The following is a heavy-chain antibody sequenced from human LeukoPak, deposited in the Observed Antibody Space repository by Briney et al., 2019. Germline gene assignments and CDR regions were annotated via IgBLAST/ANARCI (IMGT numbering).Heavy chain of an antibody. Sequence: SVKVSCKASGGTFSSYAISWVRQAPGQGLEWMGGIIPIFGTANYAQKFQGRVTITADESTSSAYMELSSLRSEDTAVYYCARVPRLVENWFDPWGQGTLVTVSS. CDR1: GGTFSSYA. CDR3: ARVPRLVENWFDP. CDR2: IIPIFGTA. D-gene: IGHD2-15*01. J-gene: IGHJ5*02. V-gene: IGHV1-69*13.